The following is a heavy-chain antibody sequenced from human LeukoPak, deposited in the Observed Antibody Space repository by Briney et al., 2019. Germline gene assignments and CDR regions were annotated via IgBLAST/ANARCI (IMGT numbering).Heavy chain of an antibody. CDR1: GFTVSSNY. J-gene: IGHJ4*02. D-gene: IGHD6-13*01. CDR3: AKGGIAAAEEDFDY. V-gene: IGHV3-53*01. Sequence: GGSLRLSCAASGFTVSSNYMSWVRQAPGKGLEWGSVIYSGGSTYYADSVKGRFTISRDNSKNTLYLQMNSLRAEDTAVYYCAKGGIAAAEEDFDYWGQGTLVTVSS. CDR2: IYSGGST.